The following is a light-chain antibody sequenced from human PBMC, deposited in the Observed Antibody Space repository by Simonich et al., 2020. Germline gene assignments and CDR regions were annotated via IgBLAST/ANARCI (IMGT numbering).Light chain of an antibody. V-gene: IGLV2-14*01. CDR1: SSDVGGYNY. CDR3: SSYTSSSTWV. Sequence: QSALTQPASVSGSPGQSITISCTGTSSDVGGYNYVSWYQQHPGKAPKLMIYDVSRRPSGVSNRFSGSKAGNTASQTISGLQAEDEADYYCSSYTSSSTWVFGGGTKLTVL. CDR2: DVS. J-gene: IGLJ3*02.